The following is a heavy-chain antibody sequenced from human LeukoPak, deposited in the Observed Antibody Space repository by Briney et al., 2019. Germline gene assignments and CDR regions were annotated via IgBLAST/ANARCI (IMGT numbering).Heavy chain of an antibody. V-gene: IGHV3-53*01. Sequence: GGSLRLSCAASGFTVYNNYMTWVRQAPGKGLECVSVIYSHGATYYAVSVKGRFAISRDKSKNTLYLQMNDLRPDDTAVYYCTRKTDSGGSGDYWGQGALVTVSS. CDR1: GFTVYNNY. CDR2: IYSHGAT. D-gene: IGHD3-22*01. CDR3: TRKTDSGGSGDY. J-gene: IGHJ4*02.